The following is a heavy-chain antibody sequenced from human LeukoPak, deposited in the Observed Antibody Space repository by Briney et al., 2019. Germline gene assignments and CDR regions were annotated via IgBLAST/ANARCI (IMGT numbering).Heavy chain of an antibody. D-gene: IGHD6-6*01. CDR1: GFTFSKYW. V-gene: IGHV3-74*01. Sequence: GGSLRLSCAASGFTFSKYWMHWVRQAPGKGPVWVPYINSDGSNTNYADSVKGRFTISRDNAKNTLYLQMNSLRAEDTALYYCARTGIAARPTVWFDPWGQGTLVTVSS. CDR2: INSDGSNT. CDR3: ARTGIAARPTVWFDP. J-gene: IGHJ5*02.